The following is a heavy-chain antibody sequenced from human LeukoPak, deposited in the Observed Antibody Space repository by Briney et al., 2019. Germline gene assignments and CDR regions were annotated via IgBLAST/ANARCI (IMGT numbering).Heavy chain of an antibody. D-gene: IGHD1-14*01. CDR1: GYTFTSYG. J-gene: IGHJ5*02. Sequence: ASVKVSCKASGYTFTSYGISWERQAPGQGLEWMGIINPSGHITNYAQKFQGRLTVTRDTPTSTVYMELSSLRSDDTAVYYCVRDNSIADRGWWFDPWGQGTLVTVSS. CDR2: INPSGHIT. CDR3: VRDNSIADRGWWFDP. V-gene: IGHV1-46*01.